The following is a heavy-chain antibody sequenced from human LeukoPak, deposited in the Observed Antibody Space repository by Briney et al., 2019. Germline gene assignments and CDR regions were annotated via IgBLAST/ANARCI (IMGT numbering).Heavy chain of an antibody. D-gene: IGHD3-10*01. V-gene: IGHV4-39*07. CDR3: ARDTYYYGSGIDY. Sequence: SETLSLTCTVSGGSISSSSYYWGWIRQPPGKGLEWIGEINHSGSTNYNPSLKSRVTISVDTSQNQFSLKLNSVTAADTAVYYCARDTYYYGSGIDYWGQGTLVTVSS. CDR1: GGSISSSSYY. J-gene: IGHJ4*02. CDR2: INHSGST.